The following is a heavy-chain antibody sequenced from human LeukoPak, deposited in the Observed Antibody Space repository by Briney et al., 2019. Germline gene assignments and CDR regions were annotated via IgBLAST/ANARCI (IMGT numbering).Heavy chain of an antibody. V-gene: IGHV3-11*01. D-gene: IGHD6-6*01. CDR2: ISSSGSTI. J-gene: IGHJ4*02. CDR3: ARDLGRARPSSYFDY. CDR1: GFTFSDYY. Sequence: PGGSLRLSCAASGFTFSDYYMSWIRQAPGKGLEWVSYISSSGSTIYYADSVKGRFTISRDNAKNSLYLQMNSLRAEDTAVYYCARDLGRARPSSYFDYWGQGTLVTVSS.